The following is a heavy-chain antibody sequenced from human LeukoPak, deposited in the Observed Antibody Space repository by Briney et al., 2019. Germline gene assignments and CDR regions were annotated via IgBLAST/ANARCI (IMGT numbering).Heavy chain of an antibody. V-gene: IGHV1-18*01. D-gene: IGHD5-12*01. J-gene: IGHJ4*02. CDR1: GYTFTNYA. CDR3: ARVRNSGFRYVDS. Sequence: GASVKLSCKPSGYTFTNYAISWVRQAPGQGLEWVGWISAYNGNTNYAQKLQRRVTMTTDTSTSTAYMDLRSLRSDDTAVYYCARVRNSGFRYVDSWGQGTLVTVSS. CDR2: ISAYNGNT.